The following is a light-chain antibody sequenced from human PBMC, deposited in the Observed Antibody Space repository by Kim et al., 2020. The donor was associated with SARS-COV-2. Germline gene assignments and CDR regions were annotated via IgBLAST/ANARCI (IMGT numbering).Light chain of an antibody. Sequence: GETAGSTCQGDSIRRSYAGWYQQKQGQDPLLVLFEGNNRPSGVPARFLGSSSGNTASLTITGAQEEDEAAYYCHARISATKEYVFGTGTKVTVL. V-gene: IGLV3-19*01. CDR1: SIRRSY. CDR3: HARISATKEYV. CDR2: EGN. J-gene: IGLJ1*01.